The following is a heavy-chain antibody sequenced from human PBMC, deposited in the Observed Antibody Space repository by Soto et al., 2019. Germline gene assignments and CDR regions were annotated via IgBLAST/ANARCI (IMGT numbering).Heavy chain of an antibody. D-gene: IGHD1-20*01. J-gene: IGHJ5*02. V-gene: IGHV1-3*01. CDR3: ARSITAIYWFDP. CDR1: GYTFTSYA. Sequence: GASVKVSCKASGYTFTSYAMHWVRQAPGQRLEWMGWINAGNGNTKYSQKFQGRVTITRDTSASTAYMELSSLRSEDTAVYYCARSITAIYWFDPWGQGTLVTVSS. CDR2: INAGNGNT.